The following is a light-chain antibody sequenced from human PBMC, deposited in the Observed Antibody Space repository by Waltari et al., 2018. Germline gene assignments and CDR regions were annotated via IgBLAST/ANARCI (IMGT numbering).Light chain of an antibody. V-gene: IGLV1-40*01. CDR3: QSYDSSLSVWV. Sequence: QSVLTQPPSVSGAPGQRVTISCTGSSSNIGAGYDVHWYQQLPGTAPKLLIECNGNRPSGVPDRSAGSKCGTSASLAIPGLQAEEEADYYCQSYDSSLSVWVFGGGTKLTVL. J-gene: IGLJ3*02. CDR1: SSNIGAGYD. CDR2: CNG.